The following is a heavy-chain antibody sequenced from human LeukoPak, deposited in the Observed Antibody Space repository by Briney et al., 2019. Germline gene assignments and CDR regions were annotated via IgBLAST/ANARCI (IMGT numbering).Heavy chain of an antibody. CDR3: ARVYYYDSSGYYYSSAFDI. Sequence: GESLKISCKGSGYSFTSYWIGWVRQMPGKGLEWMWIIYPGDSDTRYSPSFQGQVTISADKSISTAYLQWNRLKASDTAMYYCARVYYYDSSGYYYSSAFDIWGQGTMVTVSS. J-gene: IGHJ3*02. CDR1: GYSFTSYW. CDR2: IYPGDSDT. V-gene: IGHV5-51*01. D-gene: IGHD3-22*01.